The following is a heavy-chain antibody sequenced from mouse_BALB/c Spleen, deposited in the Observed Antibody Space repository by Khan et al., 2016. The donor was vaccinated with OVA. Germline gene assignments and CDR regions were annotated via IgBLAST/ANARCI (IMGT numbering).Heavy chain of an antibody. CDR3: AKIFYGNAYAMDY. D-gene: IGHD2-1*01. V-gene: IGHV1-77*01. J-gene: IGHJ4*01. Sequence: QVQLKESGPELVKPGASVKMSCKASGYTFTDYVISWVKQRTGQGLEWIGEIYPGGGSIYYTEKFKGKATLTADTSSNTAYMQLSSLTSEDSAVFSAAKIFYGNAYAMDYWGQGTSVTVSS. CDR1: GYTFTDYV. CDR2: IYPGGGSI.